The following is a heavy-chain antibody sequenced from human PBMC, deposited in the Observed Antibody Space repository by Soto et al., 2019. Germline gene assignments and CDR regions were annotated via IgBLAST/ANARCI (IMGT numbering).Heavy chain of an antibody. CDR2: INHSGST. V-gene: IGHV4-61*01. CDR3: ARARYCSGGSCYRNFDY. CDR1: GGSVSSGSYY. Sequence: SETLSLTCTVSGGSVSSGSYYWSWIRQPPGKGLEWIGEINHSGSTNYNPSLKSRVTISVDTSKNQFSLKLSSVTAADTAVYYCARARYCSGGSCYRNFDYWGQGTLVTVSS. J-gene: IGHJ4*02. D-gene: IGHD2-15*01.